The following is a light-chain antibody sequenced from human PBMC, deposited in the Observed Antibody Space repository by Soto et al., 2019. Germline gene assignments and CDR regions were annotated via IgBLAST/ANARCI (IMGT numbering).Light chain of an antibody. Sequence: EIVMTQSPATLSVSPGERATLSCRASQSVSSNLAWYQQKPGQPPRLLIYGASTRATGIPDRFIGSGSGTEFTLTISSLQSEDFAVYYCQHYNNWLYTFGQGTKLEIK. J-gene: IGKJ2*01. CDR2: GAS. CDR3: QHYNNWLYT. V-gene: IGKV3-15*01. CDR1: QSVSSN.